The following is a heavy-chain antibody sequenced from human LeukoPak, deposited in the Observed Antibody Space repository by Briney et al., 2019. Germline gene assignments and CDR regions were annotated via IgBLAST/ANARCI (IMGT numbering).Heavy chain of an antibody. Sequence: GGSLRLSCAASGVTLSSNYMSWVRQAPGKGVGGVSGMYSGGSTYYTDSVKGRINISRHNSKNTLYLQMNSLRAEDTAVYYCARGLGVSGSDYWGQGTLVTVSS. D-gene: IGHD3-22*01. CDR1: GVTLSSNY. CDR2: MYSGGST. CDR3: ARGLGVSGSDY. J-gene: IGHJ4*02. V-gene: IGHV3-53*04.